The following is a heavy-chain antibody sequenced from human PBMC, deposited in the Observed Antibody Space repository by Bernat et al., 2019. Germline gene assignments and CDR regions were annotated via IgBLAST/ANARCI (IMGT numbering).Heavy chain of an antibody. CDR2: IYSGGST. J-gene: IGHJ5*02. V-gene: IGHV3-53*02. Sequence: EVQLVETGGGLIQPGGSLRLSCAASGFTVSSNYMSWVRQAPGKGLEWVSVIYSGGSTYYADSVKGRFTISRDNSKNTLYLQMNSLRAEDTAVYYCARDRDSSSWYGWFDPWGQGTLVTVSS. CDR1: GFTVSSNY. D-gene: IGHD6-13*01. CDR3: ARDRDSSSWYGWFDP.